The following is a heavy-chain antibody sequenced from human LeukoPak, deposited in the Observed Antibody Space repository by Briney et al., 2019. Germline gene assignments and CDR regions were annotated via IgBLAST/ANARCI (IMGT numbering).Heavy chain of an antibody. CDR1: GYTFTSYG. CDR2: ISAYNGNT. J-gene: IGHJ4*02. Sequence: ASVKVSCKASGYTFTSYGISWVRQAPGQGLEWMEWISAYNGNTNYAQKLQGRVTMTTDTSTSTAYMELRSLRSDDTAVYYCARDIVVVPAAIFRYFDYWGQGTLVTVSS. V-gene: IGHV1-18*01. CDR3: ARDIVVVPAAIFRYFDY. D-gene: IGHD2-2*02.